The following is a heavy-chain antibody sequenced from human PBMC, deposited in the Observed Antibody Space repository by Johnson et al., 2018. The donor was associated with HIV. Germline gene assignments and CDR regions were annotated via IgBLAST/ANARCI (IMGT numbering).Heavy chain of an antibody. D-gene: IGHD3-16*02. CDR2: IYSGGST. CDR1: GFNVSSNY. CDR3: VRGGLGYQNFHDPFDV. V-gene: IGHV3-66*01. J-gene: IGHJ3*01. Sequence: VQLVESGGGLVQPGGSLRLSCAAPGFNVSSNYMSWVRQAPGKGLEWVSVIYSGGSTYDADSVKGRFTISRDSSKNTLFLQMNSLIAEDTALYYCVRGGLGYQNFHDPFDVWGQGTVVTVSS.